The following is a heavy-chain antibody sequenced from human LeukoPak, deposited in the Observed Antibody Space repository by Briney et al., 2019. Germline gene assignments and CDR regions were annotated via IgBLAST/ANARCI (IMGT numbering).Heavy chain of an antibody. D-gene: IGHD2-15*01. J-gene: IGHJ4*02. CDR2: IYTSGST. CDR3: ARDHCSGGSCYSWYFDY. Sequence: SETLSLTCTVSGGSISSYYWSWIRQPAGKGLEWIGRIYTSGSTNYNPSLKSRVTMSVDTSKNQFSLKLSSVTAADTAVYYCARDHCSGGSCYSWYFDYWGQGTLVTVSS. V-gene: IGHV4-4*07. CDR1: GGSISSYY.